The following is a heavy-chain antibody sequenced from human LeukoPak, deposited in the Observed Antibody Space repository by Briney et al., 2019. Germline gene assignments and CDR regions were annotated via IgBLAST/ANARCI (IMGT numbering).Heavy chain of an antibody. D-gene: IGHD3-16*01. CDR3: AKDLAATWAFDI. Sequence: GGSLRLSCAASGFTFSSYSMNWVRQAPGKGLEWVSYISSSSSTIYYADSVKGRFTISRDNSKNTLYLQMNTLRAEDTAIYYCAKDLAATWAFDIWGQGTMVTVSS. CDR2: ISSSSSTI. J-gene: IGHJ3*02. CDR1: GFTFSSYS. V-gene: IGHV3-48*01.